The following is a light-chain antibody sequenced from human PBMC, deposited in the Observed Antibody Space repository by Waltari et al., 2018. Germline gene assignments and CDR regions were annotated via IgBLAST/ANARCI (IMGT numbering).Light chain of an antibody. J-gene: IGLJ3*02. Sequence: QSALTQPASVSGTPGQSITISCRGTTSDVGSSDLFPWYQQHPGEAPKLLICEVFKRPPDTSSRFSGAKSGSTASLAIEGLQPEDEGDYYCQSYDNSLRGSLLFGGGTKVTV. V-gene: IGLV2-14*02. CDR3: QSYDNSLRGSLL. CDR1: TSDVGSSDL. CDR2: EVF.